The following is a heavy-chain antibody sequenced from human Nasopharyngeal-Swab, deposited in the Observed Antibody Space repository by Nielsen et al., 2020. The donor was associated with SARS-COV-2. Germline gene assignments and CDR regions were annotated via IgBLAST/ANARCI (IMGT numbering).Heavy chain of an antibody. J-gene: IGHJ6*02. Sequence: SETLSLTCTVSGSSISSGYYWGWIRQPPGTGLEWLGSIYHSGSTYYNPSLKSRVTISVDTSKNQFSLKLSSVTAADTAVYYCARDLAYYYDSSGYYWAGYYYGMDVWGQGTTVTVSS. CDR2: IYHSGST. V-gene: IGHV4-38-2*02. D-gene: IGHD3-22*01. CDR1: GSSISSGYY. CDR3: ARDLAYYYDSSGYYWAGYYYGMDV.